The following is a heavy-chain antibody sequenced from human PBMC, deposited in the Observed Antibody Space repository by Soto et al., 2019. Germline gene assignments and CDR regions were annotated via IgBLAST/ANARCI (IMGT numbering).Heavy chain of an antibody. CDR3: ARGQRFSDWFDP. Sequence: QVHLQESGPGLVKPSETLSLTCTVSGGAISTYYWTWIRQPAGKGLEWIGRIYSSGSTKYNPSPQSRVTMSLDTSTNQFSLRLTSATAADTAVYYCARGQRFSDWFDPWGPGTLVTVSS. D-gene: IGHD3-3*01. V-gene: IGHV4-4*07. CDR2: IYSSGST. CDR1: GGAISTYY. J-gene: IGHJ5*02.